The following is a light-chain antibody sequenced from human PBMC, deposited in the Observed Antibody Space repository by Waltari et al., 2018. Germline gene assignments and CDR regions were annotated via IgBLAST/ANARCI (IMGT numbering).Light chain of an antibody. CDR3: SSYTSTNTPVV. V-gene: IGLV2-14*01. CDR1: SSDVGGHNY. J-gene: IGLJ2*01. CDR2: EVS. Sequence: TQPASVSGSPGQSITISCTGTSSDVGGHNYVSWYQQHPGKAPKLMIYEVSNRPSGVSNRFSGSKSGNTASLTISGLQAEDEADYYCSSYTSTNTPVVFGGGTK.